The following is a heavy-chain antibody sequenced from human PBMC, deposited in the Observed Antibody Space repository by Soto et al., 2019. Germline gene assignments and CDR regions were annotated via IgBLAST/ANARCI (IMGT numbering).Heavy chain of an antibody. V-gene: IGHV1-46*01. D-gene: IGHD2-2*01. CDR2: IICSSGAT. CDR3: VRDGGKYHFEY. CDR1: GYPFTGSY. J-gene: IGHJ4*02. Sequence: ASVKVSCKASGYPFTGSYLHWVRQAPGQGPEWMGRIICSSGATIYAQNLQGRVTLTRDTSTSTAYMELTSLTSEDTAVYFCVRDGGKYHFEYWGRGTLVTVSS.